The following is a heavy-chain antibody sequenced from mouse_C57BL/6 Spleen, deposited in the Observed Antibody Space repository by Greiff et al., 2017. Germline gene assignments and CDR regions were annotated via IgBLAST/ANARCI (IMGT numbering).Heavy chain of an antibody. CDR2: ISNGGGST. CDR1: GFTFSDYY. Sequence: EVMLVESGGGLVQPGGSLKLSCAASGFTFSDYYMYWVRQTPEKRLEWVAYISNGGGSTYYPDTVKGRFTISRDNAKNTLYLQMSRLKSEDTDMYYCARQGEGYFDYWGQGTTLTVSS. V-gene: IGHV5-12*01. J-gene: IGHJ2*01. CDR3: ARQGEGYFDY.